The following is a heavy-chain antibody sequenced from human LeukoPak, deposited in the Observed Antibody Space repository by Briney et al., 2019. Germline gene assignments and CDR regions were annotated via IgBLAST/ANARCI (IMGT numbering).Heavy chain of an antibody. Sequence: GGSLRLSCAASGFRFSGYWMTLVRQAPGKGLEWVANIKGDGSETSYVTSVRGRFTISRDNAKNSLYLQMEKLRVEDTAVYYCAREEVKSFDNWGQGTLVTVSS. CDR2: IKGDGSET. CDR1: GFRFSGYW. CDR3: AREEVKSFDN. J-gene: IGHJ4*02. V-gene: IGHV3-7*03.